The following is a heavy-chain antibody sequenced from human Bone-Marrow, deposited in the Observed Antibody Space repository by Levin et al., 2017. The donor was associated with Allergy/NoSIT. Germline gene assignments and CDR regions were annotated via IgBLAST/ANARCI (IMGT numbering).Heavy chain of an antibody. CDR1: GFTVSNNY. Sequence: GGSLRLSCAVSGFTVSNNYMNWVRQAPGRGLDWVSLIYSTGVTHYADSVKGRFTISRDSSKNTLYLQMDSLRVEDTAVYYCARDGPAKPWAWGQGTMVTVSS. CDR3: ARDGPAKPWA. CDR2: IYSTGVT. D-gene: IGHD2-2*01. J-gene: IGHJ3*01. V-gene: IGHV3-53*01.